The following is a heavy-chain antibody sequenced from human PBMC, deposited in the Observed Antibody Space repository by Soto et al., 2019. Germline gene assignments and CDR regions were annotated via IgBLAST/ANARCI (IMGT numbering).Heavy chain of an antibody. CDR2: ISWDGGST. J-gene: IGHJ6*02. V-gene: IGHV3-43D*04. Sequence: EVQLVESGGVVVQPGGSLRLSCAASGFTFDDYAMHWVRQAPGKGLEWVSLISWDGGSTYYADSVKGRFTISRDNSKNSLYLQMNSLRAEDTALYYCAKDGCRAGAPYRTNGVCYYYYYGMDVWGQGTTVTVSS. CDR3: AKDGCRAGAPYRTNGVCYYYYYGMDV. CDR1: GFTFDDYA. D-gene: IGHD2-8*01.